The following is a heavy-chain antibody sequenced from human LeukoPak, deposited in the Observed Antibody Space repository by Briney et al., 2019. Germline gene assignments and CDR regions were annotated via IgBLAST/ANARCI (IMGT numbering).Heavy chain of an antibody. D-gene: IGHD2-2*01. CDR3: ARAAKCSSTSCHIKGRYYYMDV. Sequence: SETLSLTCTVSGGSISSYYWSWIRQHPGKGLEWIGYIYYSGSTYYNPSLKSRVTISVDTSKNQFSLKLSSVTAADTAVYYCARAAKCSSTSCHIKGRYYYMDVWGKGTTVTVSS. V-gene: IGHV4-59*06. CDR2: IYYSGST. J-gene: IGHJ6*03. CDR1: GGSISSYY.